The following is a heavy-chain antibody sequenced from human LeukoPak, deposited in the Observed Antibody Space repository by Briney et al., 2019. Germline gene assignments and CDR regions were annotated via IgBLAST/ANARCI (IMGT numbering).Heavy chain of an antibody. CDR2: ISYDGSNK. CDR1: GFTFSSYA. V-gene: IGHV3-30-3*01. J-gene: IGHJ5*02. CDR3: ARDYYGSGSYSWFDP. D-gene: IGHD3-10*01. Sequence: PGGSLRLSCAASGFTFSSYAMHWVRQAPGKGLEWVAVISYDGSNKYYADSVKGRFTISRDNSKNTLYLQMNSLRAEDTAVYYCARDYYGSGSYSWFDPWGQGTLVTVSS.